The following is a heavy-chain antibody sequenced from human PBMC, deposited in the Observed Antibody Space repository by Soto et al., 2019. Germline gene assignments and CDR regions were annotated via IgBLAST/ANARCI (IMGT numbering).Heavy chain of an antibody. CDR3: AKDQAPHRLRSLGAFDI. J-gene: IGHJ3*02. CDR2: ISGSGGST. V-gene: IGHV3-23*01. CDR1: GFTFSSYA. Sequence: GGSLRLSCAASGFTFSSYAMSWVRQAPGKGLEWVSAISGSGGSTYYADSVKGRFTISRDNSKNTLYLQMNSLRAEDTAVYYCAKDQAPHRLRSLGAFDIWGQGTMVTVSS. D-gene: IGHD3-3*01.